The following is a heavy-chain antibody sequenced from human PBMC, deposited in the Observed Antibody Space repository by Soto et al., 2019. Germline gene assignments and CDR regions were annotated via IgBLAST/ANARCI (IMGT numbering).Heavy chain of an antibody. CDR2: ISSSSSTI. CDR3: ARDNPGLCGCLYGMDV. CDR1: GFTFSSYS. Sequence: GGSLRLSCAASGFTFSSYSMNWVRQAPGKGLEWVSYISSSSSTIYYADSVKGRFTISRDNAKNSLYLQMNSLRDEDTAVYYCARDNPGLCGCLYGMDVWGQGTTVTVSS. V-gene: IGHV3-48*02. D-gene: IGHD6-19*01. J-gene: IGHJ6*02.